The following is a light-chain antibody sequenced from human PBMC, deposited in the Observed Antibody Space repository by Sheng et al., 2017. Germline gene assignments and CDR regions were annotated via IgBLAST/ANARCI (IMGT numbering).Light chain of an antibody. J-gene: IGKJ1*01. CDR2: AAS. CDR1: QSVSGNS. CDR3: QQYGSSPET. V-gene: IGKV3-20*01. Sequence: IVLTQSPGTLSLSPGERATFSCRGSQSVSGNSLAWYQHKLGQPPRLLIYAASNRTSGVPDRFNGSGSGTDFTLSITRVEPEDFAQYFCQQYGSSPETFGQGTRVEFK.